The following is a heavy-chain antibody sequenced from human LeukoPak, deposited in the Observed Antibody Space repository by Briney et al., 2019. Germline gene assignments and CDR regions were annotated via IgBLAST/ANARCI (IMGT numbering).Heavy chain of an antibody. D-gene: IGHD5-24*01. CDR2: IIPILGIA. CDR3: AGRDGYNLGYFDY. Sequence: SVRVSSTASGGTFNIYAISWVRQAPGQGLEWMGRIIPILGIANYAQKFQGRVTITADKSTSTAYMELSSLRSEDTAVYYCAGRDGYNLGYFDYWGQGTLVTVSS. J-gene: IGHJ4*02. V-gene: IGHV1-69*04. CDR1: GGTFNIYA.